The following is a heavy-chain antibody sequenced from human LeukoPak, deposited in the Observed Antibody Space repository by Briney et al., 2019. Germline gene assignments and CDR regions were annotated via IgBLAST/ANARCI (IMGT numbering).Heavy chain of an antibody. CDR2: IYYSGST. D-gene: IGHD1-26*01. CDR1: GGSISNYY. CDR3: ARDNVELARPGLRSHYYYYMDV. V-gene: IGHV4-59*01. Sequence: SETLSLTCTVSGGSISNYYWSWIRQPPGKGLEWIGYIYYSGSTDYNPSLTSRVTISLDTSNNQFSLKLTSVTAADTAVYYCARDNVELARPGLRSHYYYYMDVWGKGTTVTVSS. J-gene: IGHJ6*03.